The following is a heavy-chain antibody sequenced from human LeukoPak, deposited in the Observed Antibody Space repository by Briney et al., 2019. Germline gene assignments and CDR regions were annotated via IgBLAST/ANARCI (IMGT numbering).Heavy chain of an antibody. Sequence: SETLSLTCVVSGDSISSGAYSGSWIRQPPGKGLEWIGYIFHTGSTFYNPSLKSRVTISVDNSKTQFSLRLSSVTAADTAVYYCAREYYDSSGYYLGFDYWGQGTLVTVSS. V-gene: IGHV4-30-2*01. D-gene: IGHD3-22*01. CDR3: AREYYDSSGYYLGFDY. CDR2: IFHTGST. CDR1: GDSISSGAYS. J-gene: IGHJ4*02.